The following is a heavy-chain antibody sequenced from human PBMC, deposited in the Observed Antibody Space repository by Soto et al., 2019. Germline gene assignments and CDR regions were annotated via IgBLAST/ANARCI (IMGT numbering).Heavy chain of an antibody. D-gene: IGHD2-15*01. V-gene: IGHV1-69*13. CDR2: IIPIFGTA. CDR3: ARVVVAATSGYNWFDP. Sequence: SVKVSCKASGGTFSSYAISWVRQAPGQGLEWVGGIIPIFGTANYAQKFQGRVTITADESTSTAYMELSSLRSEDTAVYYCARVVVAATSGYNWFDPWGQGTLVTVSS. J-gene: IGHJ5*02. CDR1: GGTFSSYA.